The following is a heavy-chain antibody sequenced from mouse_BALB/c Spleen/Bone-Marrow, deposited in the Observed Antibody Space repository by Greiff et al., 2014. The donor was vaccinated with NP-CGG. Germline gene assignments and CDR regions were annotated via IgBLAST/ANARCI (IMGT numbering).Heavy chain of an antibody. Sequence: QVHVKQSGAELVKPGASVKLSRMASGFTFTSYWIHWVKQRPGQGPEWIGEINPSNGRTNYNEKFKSKATLTDDKSSSTAYMQLSSLTSEDSAVYYCARDGNYRYAMDYWGQGTSLTVSS. CDR2: INPSNGRT. V-gene: IGHV1S81*02. CDR3: ARDGNYRYAMDY. J-gene: IGHJ4*01. CDR1: GFTFTSYW. D-gene: IGHD2-1*01.